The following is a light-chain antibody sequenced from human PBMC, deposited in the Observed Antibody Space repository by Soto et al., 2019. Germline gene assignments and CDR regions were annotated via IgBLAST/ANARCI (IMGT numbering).Light chain of an antibody. CDR3: QHYNSYSEA. CDR1: QTISSW. CDR2: AAS. Sequence: DIQMTQSHSTLSGSVGDSVTIACRASQTISSWLAWYQQKPGKAPKLLIYAASTLQSGVPSRFIGSGSGTEFTLTISSLQPDDFATYYCQHYNSYSEAFGQGTKVDIK. V-gene: IGKV1-5*01. J-gene: IGKJ1*01.